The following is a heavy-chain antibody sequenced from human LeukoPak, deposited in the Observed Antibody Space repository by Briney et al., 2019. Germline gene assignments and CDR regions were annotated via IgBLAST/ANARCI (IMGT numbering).Heavy chain of an antibody. J-gene: IGHJ3*02. V-gene: IGHV4-59*12. D-gene: IGHD3-22*01. CDR3: ARVRGNYYYDSSGYPRVHAFDI. CDR2: IYHSGST. Sequence: SETLSLTCTVSGGSISSYYWSWIRQPPGKGLEWIGHIYHSGSTNYNPSLKSRVTISVDTSKNQFSLKLSSVTAADTAVYYCARVRGNYYYDSSGYPRVHAFDIWGQGTMVTVSS. CDR1: GGSISSYY.